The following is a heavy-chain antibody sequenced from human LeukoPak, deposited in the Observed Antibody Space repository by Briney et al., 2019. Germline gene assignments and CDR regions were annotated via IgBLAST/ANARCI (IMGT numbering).Heavy chain of an antibody. J-gene: IGHJ2*01. Sequence: SETLSLTCDVSGGSISSSNWWSWVRQPPGKGLEWIGEMYHSGNTNYNPSLKSRVTISVDTSKNQFSLKLSSVTAADTAVYYCARDRERRDGYNDNWYFDLWGRGTLVTVSS. CDR3: ARDRERRDGYNDNWYFDL. D-gene: IGHD5-24*01. CDR2: MYHSGNT. V-gene: IGHV4-4*02. CDR1: GGSISSSNW.